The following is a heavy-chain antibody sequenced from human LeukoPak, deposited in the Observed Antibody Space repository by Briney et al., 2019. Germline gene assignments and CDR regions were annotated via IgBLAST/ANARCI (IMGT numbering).Heavy chain of an antibody. CDR2: IKQDGSEK. V-gene: IGHV3-7*01. Sequence: GGSLRLSCAASGFTFSSYWMSWVRQAPGKGLEWVANIKQDGSEKYYVDSVKGRFTISRDNAKNSLYLQMNSLRAEDTAVYYCAKEKLPSGYSFLTDYWGQGTLVTVSS. D-gene: IGHD5-18*01. CDR3: AKEKLPSGYSFLTDY. J-gene: IGHJ4*02. CDR1: GFTFSSYW.